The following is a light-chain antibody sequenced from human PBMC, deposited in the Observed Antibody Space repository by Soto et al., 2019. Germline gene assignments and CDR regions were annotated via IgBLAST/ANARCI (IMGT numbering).Light chain of an antibody. CDR3: CSYATSRTLV. V-gene: IGLV2-23*01. CDR1: SSDVGSYNL. Sequence: QTASVSASPGQSITISCSGTSSDVGSYNLVSWYQHYPGKAPKLIIYEGSRRPSGVSDRFSGSKSGNTASLTISGLQAEDEADYYCCSYATSRTLVFGGGTKVTVL. CDR2: EGS. J-gene: IGLJ3*02.